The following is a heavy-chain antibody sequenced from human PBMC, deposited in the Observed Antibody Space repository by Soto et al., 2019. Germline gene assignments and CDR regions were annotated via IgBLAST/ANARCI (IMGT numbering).Heavy chain of an antibody. Sequence: ASVKVSCKASGYTFTSYAMHWVRQAPGQRLEWMGWINAGYGNTKYSQKFQGRVTITRDTSASTAYMELSSLRSEDTAVYYCAKLSSSSSGDAFDIWGQGTMVTVSS. CDR2: INAGYGNT. CDR3: AKLSSSSSGDAFDI. CDR1: GYTFTSYA. V-gene: IGHV1-3*01. J-gene: IGHJ3*02. D-gene: IGHD6-6*01.